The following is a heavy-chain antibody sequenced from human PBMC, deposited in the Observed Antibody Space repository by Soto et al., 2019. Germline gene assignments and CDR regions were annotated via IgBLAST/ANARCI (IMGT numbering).Heavy chain of an antibody. CDR2: IYYSGTT. CDR3: ARTGYYGSDWYAENGAFDI. V-gene: IGHV4-39*01. J-gene: IGHJ3*02. Sequence: HLQLQESGPGLVKPSETLSLTCTVSGGSISSRNYYWGWIRQPPGKGLEWIGTIYYSGTTYYNPSLMSRVTISVDTSKNQFSLKLSSVTAADTAMYYCARTGYYGSDWYAENGAFDIWGQGTMVTVSS. D-gene: IGHD6-19*01. CDR1: GGSISSRNYY.